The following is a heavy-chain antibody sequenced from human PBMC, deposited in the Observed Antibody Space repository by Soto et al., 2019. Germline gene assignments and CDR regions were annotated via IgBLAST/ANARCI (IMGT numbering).Heavy chain of an antibody. CDR3: ARHGYSSSFLHD. CDR2: IYYSGST. D-gene: IGHD6-6*01. Sequence: SETLSLTCTVSGGSISSSSYYWGWIRQPPGKGLEWIGSIYYSGSTYYNPSLKSRVTISVDTSKNQFSLKLSSVTAADTAVYYCARHGYSSSFLHDWGQGTLVTVSS. V-gene: IGHV4-39*01. J-gene: IGHJ4*02. CDR1: GGSISSSSYY.